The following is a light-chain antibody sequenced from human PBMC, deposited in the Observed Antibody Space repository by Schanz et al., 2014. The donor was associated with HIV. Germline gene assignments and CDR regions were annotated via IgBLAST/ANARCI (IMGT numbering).Light chain of an antibody. CDR1: QSVSSNF. Sequence: EIVLTQSPGTLSLSLGERATLSCRASQSVSSNFLAWYQQKPNQAPRLLMYGASNRATGIPDRFSGSESGTDFTLTISRLEPEDFAVYYCQQYGSSPTFGQGTRVEIK. J-gene: IGKJ1*01. CDR2: GAS. CDR3: QQYGSSPT. V-gene: IGKV3-20*01.